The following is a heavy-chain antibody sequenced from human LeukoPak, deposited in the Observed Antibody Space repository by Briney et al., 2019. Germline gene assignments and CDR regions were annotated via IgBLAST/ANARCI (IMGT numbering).Heavy chain of an antibody. CDR2: IYDTGST. V-gene: IGHV4-59*02. J-gene: IGHJ4*02. D-gene: IGHD6-13*01. Sequence: PSETLSLTCTVSGASVSRESWTWIRQPAGKGLEWIGYIYDTGSTTYNPSLQSRLTMSLDTSRTQFSLRLSSVTTADTAFYYCASRPAGSTWYGVFDYWSQGTLVTVSS. CDR1: GASVSRES. CDR3: ASRPAGSTWYGVFDY.